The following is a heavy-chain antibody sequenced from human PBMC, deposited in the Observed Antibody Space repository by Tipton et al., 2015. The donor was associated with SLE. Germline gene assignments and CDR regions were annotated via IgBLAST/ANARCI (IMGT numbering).Heavy chain of an antibody. CDR2: IIPLSGTS. V-gene: IGHV1-69*01. J-gene: IGHJ5*02. Sequence: QSGAEVKKPGSSVKISCKVSGKPFSINGISWVRQAPGQGLEWMGGIIPLSGTSTYAQKFQGRLTIIADESTSTNYMELNRLKSDDTAVYYCARSFYHDTSGYYVGVWFDPWGQGTLVSVSS. CDR3: ARSFYHDTSGYYVGVWFDP. CDR1: GKPFSING. D-gene: IGHD3-22*01.